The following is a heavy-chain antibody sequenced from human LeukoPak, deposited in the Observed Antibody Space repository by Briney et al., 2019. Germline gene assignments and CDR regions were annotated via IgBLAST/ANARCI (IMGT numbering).Heavy chain of an antibody. CDR2: IYDSGST. Sequence: SETLSLTCTVSGGSIRSSYYYWGWIRQPPGKGLEWIGSIYDSGSTNYNPSLKSRVTISVDTSKNQFSLKLSSVTAADTAVYYCARSHYYDSSGSHNNWFDPWGQGTLVTVSS. V-gene: IGHV4-39*07. CDR3: ARSHYYDSSGSHNNWFDP. CDR1: GGSIRSSYYY. J-gene: IGHJ5*02. D-gene: IGHD3-22*01.